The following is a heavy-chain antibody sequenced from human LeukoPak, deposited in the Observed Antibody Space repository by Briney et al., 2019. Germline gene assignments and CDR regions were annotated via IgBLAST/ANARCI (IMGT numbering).Heavy chain of an antibody. CDR1: GFTFSSYA. CDR2: ISGSGGST. Sequence: PGGSLRLSCAASGFTFSSYAMSWVRQAPGKGLEWVSGISGSGGSTYYADSVKGRFTISRDNSKNTLYLQMNSLRAEDTAVYYXAXXXXGTGTTEGRWFXPWGQGTLVTVSS. J-gene: IGHJ5*02. CDR3: AXXXXGTGTTEGRWFXP. D-gene: IGHD1-7*01. V-gene: IGHV3-23*01.